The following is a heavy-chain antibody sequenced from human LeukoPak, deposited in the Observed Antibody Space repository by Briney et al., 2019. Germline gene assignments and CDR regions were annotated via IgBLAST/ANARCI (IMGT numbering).Heavy chain of an antibody. CDR3: AATTANWTYYFDY. CDR2: IVVGSGNT. J-gene: IGHJ4*02. V-gene: IGHV1-58*01. D-gene: IGHD1-20*01. CDR1: GFTFTSSA. Sequence: SVKVSCKASGFTFTSSAVQWVRQARGQRLEWIGWIVVGSGNTNYAQKFQERVTITRDMSTSTAHMELSSLRSEDTAVYYCAATTANWTYYFDYWGQGTLVTVSS.